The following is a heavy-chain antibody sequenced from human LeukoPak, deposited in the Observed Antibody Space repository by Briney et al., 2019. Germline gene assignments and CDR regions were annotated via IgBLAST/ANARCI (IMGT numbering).Heavy chain of an antibody. V-gene: IGHV4-4*02. CDR3: AGGNGSGSRYNWFDP. CDR1: GGSISSSNW. D-gene: IGHD3-10*01. J-gene: IGHJ5*02. Sequence: SETLSLTCAVSGGSISSSNWWSWVRQPPGKGLEWIGEIYHSGSTNYNPSLKSRVTISVGKSKNQFSLKLSSVTAADTAVYYCAGGNGSGSRYNWFDPWGQGTLVTVSS. CDR2: IYHSGST.